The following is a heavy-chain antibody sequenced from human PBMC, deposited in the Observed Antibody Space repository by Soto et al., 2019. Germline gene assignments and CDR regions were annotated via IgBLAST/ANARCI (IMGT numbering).Heavy chain of an antibody. Sequence: SVKVSCKASGGTFNNYIFTWVRQAPGQGLEWMGRTIPVLGVTYYAQRLQGRVTITADKSTTTAYMELSSLRSEDTAIYYCARAGATFAFDIWGQGTMVTVSS. CDR2: TIPVLGVT. V-gene: IGHV1-69*02. CDR3: ARAGATFAFDI. J-gene: IGHJ3*02. CDR1: GGTFNNYI. D-gene: IGHD1-26*01.